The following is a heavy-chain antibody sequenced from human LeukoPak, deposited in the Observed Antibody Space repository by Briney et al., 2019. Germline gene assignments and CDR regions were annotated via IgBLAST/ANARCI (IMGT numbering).Heavy chain of an antibody. CDR3: ATRYNYNWGFDY. D-gene: IGHD5-18*01. J-gene: IGHJ4*02. V-gene: IGHV1-3*01. CDR1: GYTFSTYA. CDR2: INAGNGNT. Sequence: ASVKVSCKASGYTFSTYAMHWVRQAPGQRLEWMGWINAGNGNTKYSQKFQGRVILTSDTPASTAYMELSSLRSEDTAVYYRATRYNYNWGFDYWGQGTLVTVSS.